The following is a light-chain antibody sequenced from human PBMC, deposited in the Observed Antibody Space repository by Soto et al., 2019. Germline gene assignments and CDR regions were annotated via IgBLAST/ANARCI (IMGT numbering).Light chain of an antibody. V-gene: IGLV2-14*01. J-gene: IGLJ1*01. CDR2: DVS. CDR3: SSYTSSSTLVV. CDR1: SSDVGGYNY. Sequence: QSALTQPASVSGSPGQSITISCTGTSSDVGGYNYVSWYQQHPRKAPKLMIYDVSNRPSGVSNRFSGAKSVNTASLTISGLQGEDEAVYYCSSYTSSSTLVVFGTGTKVTVL.